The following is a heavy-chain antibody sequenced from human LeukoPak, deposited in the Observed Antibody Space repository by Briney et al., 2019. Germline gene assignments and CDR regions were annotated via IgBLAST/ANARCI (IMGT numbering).Heavy chain of an antibody. CDR3: ARRGYHDSSGYDY. D-gene: IGHD3-22*01. CDR1: GFTFSTYS. CDR2: ISGRSADI. V-gene: IGHV3-21*06. J-gene: IGHJ4*02. Sequence: GGSLRLSCAASGFTFSTYSMTWVRQAPGKGLEWVSSISGRSADIYYADSVKGRFTISRDNAKNSVFLQMNNLRVEDTAIYYCARRGYHDSSGYDYWGQGTPVTVSS.